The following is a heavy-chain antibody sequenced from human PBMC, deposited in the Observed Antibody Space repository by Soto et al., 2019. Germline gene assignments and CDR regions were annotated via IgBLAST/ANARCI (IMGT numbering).Heavy chain of an antibody. D-gene: IGHD3-22*01. J-gene: IGHJ4*02. Sequence: GGSLRLSCAASGFTFSSYAMNWVRQAPGKGLEWVSLISHSGGSTYYADSVKGRFTISRDNSKNTLYLQMNSLRAEDTAVYYCARGDNYYDSSGYYSTADYWGQGTLVTVSS. V-gene: IGHV3-23*01. CDR1: GFTFSSYA. CDR2: ISHSGGST. CDR3: ARGDNYYDSSGYYSTADY.